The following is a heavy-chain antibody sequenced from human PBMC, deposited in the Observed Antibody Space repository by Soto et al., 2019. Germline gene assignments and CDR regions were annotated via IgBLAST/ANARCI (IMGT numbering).Heavy chain of an antibody. V-gene: IGHV3-7*05. CDR3: ANNVG. D-gene: IGHD1-26*01. Sequence: EEQVVESGGGLVQPGGSLRLSCAASGFSISHYWMIWVRQAPGKGLEWVANIKEDGSEQNYVDSLKGRFTISRDNAKNSLYVQMNSLRADDTAVNSCANNVGRGLGTTVTVSS. CDR1: GFSISHYW. CDR2: IKEDGSEQ. J-gene: IGHJ6*01.